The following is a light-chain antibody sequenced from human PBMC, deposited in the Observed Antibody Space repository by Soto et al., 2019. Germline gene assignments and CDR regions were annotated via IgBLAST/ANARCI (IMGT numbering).Light chain of an antibody. V-gene: IGKV4-1*01. CDR3: QQYYGTPFT. CDR1: QSVLFSSNNKNY. Sequence: DIVMTQSPDSLAVSLGERATINCKSSQSVLFSSNNKNYLAWYQHKPGQSPKLLLYWASTRESGVPERFSGSWSGTDFTLTISSLQAEDVAVYYCQQYYGTPFTFGPGTKVDIK. J-gene: IGKJ3*01. CDR2: WAS.